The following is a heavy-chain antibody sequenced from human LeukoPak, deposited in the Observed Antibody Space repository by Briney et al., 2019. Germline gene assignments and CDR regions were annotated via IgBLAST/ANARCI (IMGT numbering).Heavy chain of an antibody. J-gene: IGHJ6*02. CDR3: APSYSGSSWEYGMDV. CDR2: ISSSSSYI. Sequence: GGSLRHSCAASGFTSSSYSMNWVRQAPGKGLEWVSSISSSSSYIYYADSVKGRFTISRDNAKNSLYLQMNSLRAEDTAVYYCAPSYSGSSWEYGMDVWGQGTTVTVSS. D-gene: IGHD6-13*01. V-gene: IGHV3-21*01. CDR1: GFTSSSYS.